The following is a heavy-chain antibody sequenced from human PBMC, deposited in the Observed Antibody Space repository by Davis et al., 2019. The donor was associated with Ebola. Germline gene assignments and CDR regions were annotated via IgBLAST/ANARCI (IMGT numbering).Heavy chain of an antibody. V-gene: IGHV4-59*08. Sequence: MPGGSLRLSCTVSGGSISSYYWSWIRQPPGKGLEWIGYIYYSGSTNYNPSLKSRVTISVDTSKNQFSLKLSSVTAADTAVYYCARFSSITIFGVVTDYYYYGMDVWGQGTTVTVSS. J-gene: IGHJ6*02. CDR3: ARFSSITIFGVVTDYYYYGMDV. D-gene: IGHD3-3*01. CDR2: IYYSGST. CDR1: GGSISSYY.